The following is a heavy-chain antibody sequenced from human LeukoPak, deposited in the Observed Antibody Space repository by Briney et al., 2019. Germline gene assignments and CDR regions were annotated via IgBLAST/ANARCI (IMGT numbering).Heavy chain of an antibody. CDR2: IYSGGST. Sequence: GGSLRLSCAASGFTVSSNYMSWVRQAPGKGLEWVSVIYSGGSTYYADSVKGRFTISRDNAKNSLYLQMNSLRAEDTAVYYCAKDMMRWPNRGRFDYWGQGTLVTVSS. V-gene: IGHV3-53*01. J-gene: IGHJ4*02. CDR1: GFTVSSNY. CDR3: AKDMMRWPNRGRFDY. D-gene: IGHD3-16*01.